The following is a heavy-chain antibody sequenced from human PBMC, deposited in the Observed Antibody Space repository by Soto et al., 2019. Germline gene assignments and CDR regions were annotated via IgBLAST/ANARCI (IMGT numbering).Heavy chain of an antibody. Sequence: ASVKVSCKVSGYTLTELSMHWVRQAPGEGLEWMGGFDPEDGETIYAQKFQGRVTMTEDTSTDTAYMELSSLRSEDTAVYYCATGPYDILTGYYFGGAFDIWGHGTMATVSS. V-gene: IGHV1-24*01. CDR1: GYTLTELS. CDR3: ATGPYDILTGYYFGGAFDI. D-gene: IGHD3-9*01. CDR2: FDPEDGET. J-gene: IGHJ3*02.